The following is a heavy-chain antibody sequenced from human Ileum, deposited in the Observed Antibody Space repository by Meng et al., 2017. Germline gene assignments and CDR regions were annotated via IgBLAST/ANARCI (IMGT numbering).Heavy chain of an antibody. V-gene: IGHV1-18*01. Sequence: QVQLVQSGIEVKKPGASVKVSCKPSGYTFTTFGISWVRQAPGQGPEWMGWIDPGNGNRNFAQKFQDRITLTTDTTTTTAYMELRSLRSDDTAIFYCARDRQWVFDYWGQGTLVTVSS. CDR1: GYTFTTFG. D-gene: IGHD6-19*01. CDR2: IDPGNGNR. J-gene: IGHJ4*02. CDR3: ARDRQWVFDY.